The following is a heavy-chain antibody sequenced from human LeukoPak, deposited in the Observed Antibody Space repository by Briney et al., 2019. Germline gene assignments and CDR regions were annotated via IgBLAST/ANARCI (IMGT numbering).Heavy chain of an antibody. CDR1: GYTFTRYY. V-gene: IGHV1-2*02. Sequence: ASVKVSCKASGYTFTRYYMHRVRQAPGQGLEWMGWINPNSGGTNYAQKFQGRVTMTRDTSISTAYMELSRLRSDDTAVYYCARVVSSWYHAEYFQHWGQGTLVTVSS. CDR3: ARVVSSWYHAEYFQH. D-gene: IGHD6-13*01. CDR2: INPNSGGT. J-gene: IGHJ1*01.